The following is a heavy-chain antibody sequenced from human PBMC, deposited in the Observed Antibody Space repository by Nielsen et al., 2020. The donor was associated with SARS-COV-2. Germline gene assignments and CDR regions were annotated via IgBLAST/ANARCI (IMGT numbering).Heavy chain of an antibody. D-gene: IGHD3-10*01. Sequence: SCAASGFTFDDYAMHWVRQAPGKGLEWVSGISWNSGSIGYADSVKGRFTISRDNAKNSLYLQMNSLRAEDTALYYCATLGGRNYYGSGSYSATYYYGMDVWGQGTTVTVSS. CDR1: GFTFDDYA. V-gene: IGHV3-9*01. CDR2: ISWNSGSI. J-gene: IGHJ6*02. CDR3: ATLGGRNYYGSGSYSATYYYGMDV.